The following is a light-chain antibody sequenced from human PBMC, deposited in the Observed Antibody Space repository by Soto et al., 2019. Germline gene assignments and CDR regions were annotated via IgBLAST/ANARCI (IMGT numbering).Light chain of an antibody. V-gene: IGKV3-20*01. CDR1: QSVNSNY. CDR2: STS. Sequence: EIVLTQSPGTLSLSPGEGATLSCRASQSVNSNYLAWFQQEPGQAPRLLIYSTSNRATGIPDRFSGSGSGTDFTLTISRLEPEDFVVYYCQQYDKSPWTFGQGTKVEIK. CDR3: QQYDKSPWT. J-gene: IGKJ1*01.